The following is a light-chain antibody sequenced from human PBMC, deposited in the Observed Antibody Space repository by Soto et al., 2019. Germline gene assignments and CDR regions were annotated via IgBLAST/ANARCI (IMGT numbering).Light chain of an antibody. Sequence: QSVLTQPPSASGTPGQRVTISCSGSSSNIGSNTVNWYQQLPGTAPKLLIYSNNQRPSGLPDRFSGSKSGTSASLAISGLQSEYEADYYCAAWDDSLNGYVFGTGTKLTVL. CDR2: SNN. V-gene: IGLV1-44*01. J-gene: IGLJ1*01. CDR3: AAWDDSLNGYV. CDR1: SSNIGSNT.